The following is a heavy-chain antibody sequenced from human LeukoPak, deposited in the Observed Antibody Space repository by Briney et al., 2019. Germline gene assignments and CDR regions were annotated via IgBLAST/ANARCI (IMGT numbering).Heavy chain of an antibody. V-gene: IGHV3-48*04. Sequence: GGSLRLSCAASGFTFSDYNMSWVRQAPGKGLEWVSYISSSSSTIYYADSVKGRFTISRDNAKNSLYLQMNSLRAEDTAIYYCARDGALWIRSGSWFDPWGQGTLVTVFS. D-gene: IGHD2-2*03. J-gene: IGHJ5*02. CDR1: GFTFSDYN. CDR3: ARDGALWIRSGSWFDP. CDR2: ISSSSSTI.